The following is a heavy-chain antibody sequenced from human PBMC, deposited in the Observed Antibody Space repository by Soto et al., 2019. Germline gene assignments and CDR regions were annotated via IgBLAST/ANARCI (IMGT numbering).Heavy chain of an antibody. CDR2: ISGSGGST. Sequence: PGGSLRLSCAASGFTFSSYAMSWVRQAPGKGLEWVSAISGSGGSTYYADSVKGRFTISRDNSKNTLYLQMNSLRAEDTAVYYCAKDPSYSSSWYGAFDTWGQGTMVTV. CDR3: AKDPSYSSSWYGAFDT. J-gene: IGHJ3*02. CDR1: GFTFSSYA. V-gene: IGHV3-23*01. D-gene: IGHD6-13*01.